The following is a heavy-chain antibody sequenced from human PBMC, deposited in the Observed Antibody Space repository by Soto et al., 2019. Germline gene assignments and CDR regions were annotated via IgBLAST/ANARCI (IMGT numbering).Heavy chain of an antibody. Sequence: SETLSLTCTVSGGSISSYYWSWIRQPPGKGLEWIGYIYYSGSTNYNPSLKSRVTISVDTSKNQFSLKLSSVTAADTAVYYCARVNYDFWSGPPFDPWGQGTLVTVSS. V-gene: IGHV4-59*01. CDR2: IYYSGST. J-gene: IGHJ5*02. CDR3: ARVNYDFWSGPPFDP. D-gene: IGHD3-3*01. CDR1: GGSISSYY.